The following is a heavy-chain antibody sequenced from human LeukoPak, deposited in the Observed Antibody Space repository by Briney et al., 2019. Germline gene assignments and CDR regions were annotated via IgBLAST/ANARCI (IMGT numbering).Heavy chain of an antibody. D-gene: IGHD3-9*01. Sequence: GASVKVSCTASGYTFTSYDTNWVRQATGQGLEWMGWMNPNSGNTGYAQKFQGRVTMTRNTPISTACMELSSLRSEDTAVYYCTRGQRYFDWLGSDYWGQGTLVTVSS. CDR1: GYTFTSYD. CDR3: TRGQRYFDWLGSDY. V-gene: IGHV1-8*01. CDR2: MNPNSGNT. J-gene: IGHJ4*02.